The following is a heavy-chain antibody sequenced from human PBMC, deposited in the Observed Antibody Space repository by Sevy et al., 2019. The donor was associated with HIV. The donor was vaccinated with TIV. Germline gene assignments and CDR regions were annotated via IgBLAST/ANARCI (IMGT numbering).Heavy chain of an antibody. Sequence: GGSLRLSCAASGFNIRVYWMLWVRQAPGKGLEWVANINEEGSTKYYLESVKGRFTISRDNAENSVFLQMNSLRVEDTAVYYCVRALSEADSIWGQGTLVTVSS. CDR3: VRALSEADSI. CDR1: GFNIRVYW. V-gene: IGHV3-7*01. D-gene: IGHD2-21*01. CDR2: INEEGSTK. J-gene: IGHJ4*02.